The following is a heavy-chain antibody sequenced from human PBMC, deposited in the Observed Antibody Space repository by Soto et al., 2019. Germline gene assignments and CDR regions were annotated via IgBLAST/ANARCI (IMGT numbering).Heavy chain of an antibody. CDR1: GGSVSSYY. D-gene: IGHD3-3*01. J-gene: IGHJ6*03. CDR2: IYYSGST. CDR3: ARQDYDFWSGYQTSYYMDV. Sequence: PSETLSITCTVSGGSVSSYYWSWILQPPGKGLEWIGYIYYSGSTNYNPSLKSRVTTSVDTSKNQFSLKLSSVTAADTAVYYCARQDYDFWSGYQTSYYMDVWGKGTTVTVSS. V-gene: IGHV4-59*08.